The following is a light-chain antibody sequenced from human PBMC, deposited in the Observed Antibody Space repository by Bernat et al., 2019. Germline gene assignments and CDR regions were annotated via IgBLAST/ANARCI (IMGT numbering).Light chain of an antibody. CDR2: DVS. CDR1: GSDIGYYNY. V-gene: IGLV2-14*03. J-gene: IGLJ3*02. Sequence: QSALTQPASVSGSPGQSITISCTGTGSDIGYYNYVSWYQQHPGKAPKLIIYDVSDRPSGVSNRFSGSKSGNTASLTISGLQPEDEADYYCSSYTSSITWVFGGGTKLTVL. CDR3: SSYTSSITWV.